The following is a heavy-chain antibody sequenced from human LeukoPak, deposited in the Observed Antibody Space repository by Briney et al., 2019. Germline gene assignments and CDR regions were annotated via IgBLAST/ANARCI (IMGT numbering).Heavy chain of an antibody. V-gene: IGHV4-31*03. CDR2: IYYSGST. D-gene: IGHD3-22*01. CDR3: ARVSYYDSSADY. Sequence: PSETLSLTCTVSGGSISSGGYYWSWIRQHPGKGLEWIGYIYYSGSTYYNPSLKSRVTISVDTSKNQFSLKLSSVTAADTAVYYCARVSYYDSSADYWGQGTLVTVSS. J-gene: IGHJ4*02. CDR1: GGSISSGGYY.